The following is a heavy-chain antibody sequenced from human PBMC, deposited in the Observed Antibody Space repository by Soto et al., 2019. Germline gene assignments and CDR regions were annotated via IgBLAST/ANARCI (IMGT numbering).Heavy chain of an antibody. D-gene: IGHD5-18*01. J-gene: IGHJ4*02. CDR2: ISSSSSTI. V-gene: IGHV3-48*02. CDR1: GITFSTYI. Sequence: GGSLRLSCAASGITFSTYIMNWVRQAPGKGLEWVSYISSSSSTISYADSVRGRFTISRDNGKNSLFLQMNSLRDEDTAVYYCAILYVDTAIAHDYWGQGTLVTVSS. CDR3: AILYVDTAIAHDY.